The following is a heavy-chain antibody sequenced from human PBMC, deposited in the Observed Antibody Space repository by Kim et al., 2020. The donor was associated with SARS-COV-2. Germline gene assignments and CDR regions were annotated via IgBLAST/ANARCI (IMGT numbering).Heavy chain of an antibody. V-gene: IGHV1-2*06. Sequence: ASVKVSCKASGYTFTDNYFHWVRQAPGQGLEWMGRINPISGGTDFAQKFQGRVTMTRDTSISTAYMELSRLRSDDTAVYFCARDKAVAADFWGQGTLVTVSS. CDR2: INPISGGT. CDR3: ARDKAVAADF. D-gene: IGHD6-19*01. CDR1: GYTFTDNY. J-gene: IGHJ4*02.